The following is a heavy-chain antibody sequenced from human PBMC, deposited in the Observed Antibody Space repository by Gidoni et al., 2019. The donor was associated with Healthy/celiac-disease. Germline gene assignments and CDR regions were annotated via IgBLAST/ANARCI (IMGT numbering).Heavy chain of an antibody. CDR1: GGSFSGYY. J-gene: IGHJ4*02. CDR3: SDLSGSYYFAY. V-gene: IGHV4-34*01. Sequence: QVQLQQGGAGLLKPSETLSLTCDVYGGSFSGYYWSWIRQPPGKGLEWIGEINHSGSTNYNPSLQSRVTISVDTSKNQFSLQLSSVTAADPAVYYSSDLSGSYYFAYWGQGTLVTVSS. CDR2: INHSGST. D-gene: IGHD1-26*01.